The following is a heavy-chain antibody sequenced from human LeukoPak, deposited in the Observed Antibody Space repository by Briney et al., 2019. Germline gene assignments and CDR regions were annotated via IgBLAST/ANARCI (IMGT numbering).Heavy chain of an antibody. Sequence: GGSLRLSCAASGFTFSSYAMHWVRQAPGKGLEWVAVISYDGSNKYYADSVKGRFTISRDNSKNTLYLQMNSLRAEDTAVYYCARGPNYCSSTSCFPFDYWGQGTLVTVSS. J-gene: IGHJ4*02. D-gene: IGHD2-2*01. CDR3: ARGPNYCSSTSCFPFDY. CDR2: ISYDGSNK. V-gene: IGHV3-30-3*01. CDR1: GFTFSSYA.